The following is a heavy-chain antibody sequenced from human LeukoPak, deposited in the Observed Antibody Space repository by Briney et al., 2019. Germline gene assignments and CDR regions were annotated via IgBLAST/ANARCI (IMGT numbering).Heavy chain of an antibody. CDR3: ATTAYYDILTGKISGYYYYGMDV. CDR1: GYTLTELS. CDR2: FDPEDGET. V-gene: IGHV1-24*01. Sequence: ASVKVSCKVSGYTLTELSMHWVRQAPGKGLEWMGGFDPEDGETIYAQKFQGTVTMTEDTSTDTAYMELGSLRSEDTAVYYCATTAYYDILTGKISGYYYYGMDVWGQGTTVTVSS. J-gene: IGHJ6*02. D-gene: IGHD3-9*01.